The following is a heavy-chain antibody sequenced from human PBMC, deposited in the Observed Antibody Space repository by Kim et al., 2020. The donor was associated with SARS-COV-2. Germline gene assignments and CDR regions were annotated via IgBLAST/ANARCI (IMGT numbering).Heavy chain of an antibody. CDR2: INHSGST. CDR1: GGSFSGYY. CDR3: ARGTGFYGDYRYYYYYMDV. D-gene: IGHD4-17*01. Sequence: SETLSLTCAVYGGSFSGYYWSWIRQPPGKGLEWIGEINHSGSTNYNPSLKSRVTISVDTSKNQFSLKLSSVTAADTAVYYCARGTGFYGDYRYYYYYMDVWGKGTTVTVSS. J-gene: IGHJ6*03. V-gene: IGHV4-34*01.